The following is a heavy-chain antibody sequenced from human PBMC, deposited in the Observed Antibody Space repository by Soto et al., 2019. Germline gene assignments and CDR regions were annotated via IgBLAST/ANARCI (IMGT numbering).Heavy chain of an antibody. D-gene: IGHD3-22*01. Sequence: QVQLVPSGAEVKKPGSSVKVSCKASGGTFSSYAISWVRQAPGQGLEWLGGIIPIFGTANYAQKFQGRVTITADESTSRVYMELSSLRSEDTAVYYCASSPPYYYDSSGYYFDYWGQGTLVTVSS. V-gene: IGHV1-69*01. J-gene: IGHJ4*02. CDR2: IIPIFGTA. CDR1: GGTFSSYA. CDR3: ASSPPYYYDSSGYYFDY.